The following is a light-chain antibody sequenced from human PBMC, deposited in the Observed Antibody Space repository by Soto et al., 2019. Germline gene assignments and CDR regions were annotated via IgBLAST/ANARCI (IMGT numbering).Light chain of an antibody. CDR1: QSVSSRY. J-gene: IGKJ1*01. CDR3: QQFDNSPPVGT. CDR2: GAS. Sequence: EIVLTQSPATLSLSPGERATLSCRASQSVSSRYLAWYQQKPGQTPRLLIYGASSRATGIPDRFSGSGSGTDFTLTVSRLEPEDFAVYYCQQFDNSPPVGTFGQGTKVDIK. V-gene: IGKV3-20*01.